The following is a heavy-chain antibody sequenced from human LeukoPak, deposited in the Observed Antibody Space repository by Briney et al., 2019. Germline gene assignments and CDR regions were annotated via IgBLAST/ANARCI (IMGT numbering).Heavy chain of an antibody. D-gene: IGHD2-2*02. J-gene: IGHJ2*01. V-gene: IGHV1-18*04. Sequence: DSVKVSCKASGYTFTSYGISWVRQAPGQGLEWMGWISAYNGNTNYAQKLQGRVTMTRNTSISTAYMELSSLRSEDTAVYYCARVGCGGSSTSCYTTHQLSDHENWYFDLWGRGTLVTVSS. CDR1: GYTFTSYG. CDR2: ISAYNGNT. CDR3: ARVGCGGSSTSCYTTHQLSDHENWYFDL.